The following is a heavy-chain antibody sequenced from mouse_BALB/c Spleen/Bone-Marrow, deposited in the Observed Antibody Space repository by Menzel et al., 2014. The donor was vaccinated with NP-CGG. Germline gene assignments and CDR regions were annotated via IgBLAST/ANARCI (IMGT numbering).Heavy chain of an antibody. Sequence: EVNVVESGGGLVKPGGSLKLSCAASGFTFSSYAMSWVRQTPEKRLEWVASISSGGSTYYPDSVKGRFTISRDSARNILYLQMSSLRSEDTAMYYCARLITRGNFDYWGQGTTLTVSS. D-gene: IGHD2-4*01. J-gene: IGHJ2*01. CDR3: ARLITRGNFDY. CDR2: ISSGGST. V-gene: IGHV5-6-5*01. CDR1: GFTFSSYA.